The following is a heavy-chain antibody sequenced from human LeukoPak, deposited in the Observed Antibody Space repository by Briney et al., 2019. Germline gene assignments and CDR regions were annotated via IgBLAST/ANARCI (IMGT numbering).Heavy chain of an antibody. V-gene: IGHV3-33*01. CDR1: GFTFSSYG. CDR2: IWYDGSNK. J-gene: IGHJ4*02. CDR3: ARVLGYYGSGSYYSPLDY. D-gene: IGHD3-10*01. Sequence: RTGASLRLSCAASGFTFSSYGMHWVRQAPGKGLEWVAVIWYDGSNKYYADSVKGRFTISRDNSKNTLYLQMNSLRAEDTAVYYCARVLGYYGSGSYYSPLDYWGQGTLVTVSS.